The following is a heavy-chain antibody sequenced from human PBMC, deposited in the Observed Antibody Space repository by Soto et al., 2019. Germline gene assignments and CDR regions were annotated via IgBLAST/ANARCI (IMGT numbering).Heavy chain of an antibody. CDR1: GFTFTTYT. J-gene: IGHJ4*02. V-gene: IGHV3-23*01. CDR2: ISGSGGHT. CDR3: AKDGSYSSSWPYYFDH. Sequence: EVHLLESGGGLVQPGGSLRLSCAASGFTFTTYTMSWLRQAPGKGLEWVSSISGSGGHTYYADSVKGRLIVSRDNSKNTLYLQMNSLRAEDTAVYYCAKDGSYSSSWPYYFDHWGQGTLVTVSS. D-gene: IGHD6-13*01.